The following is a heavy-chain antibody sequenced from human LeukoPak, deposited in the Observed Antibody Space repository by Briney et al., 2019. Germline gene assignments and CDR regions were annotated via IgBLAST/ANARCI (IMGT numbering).Heavy chain of an antibody. J-gene: IGHJ4*02. CDR1: GYTFTGYY. V-gene: IGHV1-2*02. D-gene: IGHD5-12*01. CDR3: ARGLVATMVDY. Sequence: GASVKVSCKASGYTFTGYYMHWVRQAPGQGLERMGWINPNSGGTKYAQKFQGRVTMTRDTSITTAYMELSRLRSDDTAVYYCARGLVATMVDYWGQGTLVTVSS. CDR2: INPNSGGT.